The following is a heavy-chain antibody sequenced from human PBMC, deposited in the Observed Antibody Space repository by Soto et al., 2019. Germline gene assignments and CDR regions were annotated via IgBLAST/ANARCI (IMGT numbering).Heavy chain of an antibody. Sequence: PSETPSLTCTVSGGSISSGDFCWSWIRRPPGKGLEWIGYIYYSGSTYYNPSLTSRVTISVDTSKNQFSLKLSSVTAADTAVYYWARGGGVRSNWFDPWGQGTLGTGSS. CDR1: GGSISSGDFC. D-gene: IGHD3-10*01. CDR3: ARGGGVRSNWFDP. J-gene: IGHJ5*01. V-gene: IGHV4-30-4*01. CDR2: IYYSGST.